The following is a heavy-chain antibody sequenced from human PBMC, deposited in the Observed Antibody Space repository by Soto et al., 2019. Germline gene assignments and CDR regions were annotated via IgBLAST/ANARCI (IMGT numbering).Heavy chain of an antibody. CDR1: GYTFTSHA. CDR3: KREQQAVEVTFCDY. Sequence: QVQLVQSGAEVKKPGASVKISCKASGYTFTSHAIHWVRQAPGQRLEWMGWINPGNGQAEYSQKFQGSVTITRDTSASTAYMELSTLTSEDTAVYFCKREQQAVEVTFCDYWGQGTLVTVS. D-gene: IGHD6-13*01. V-gene: IGHV1-3*01. CDR2: INPGNGQA. J-gene: IGHJ4*02.